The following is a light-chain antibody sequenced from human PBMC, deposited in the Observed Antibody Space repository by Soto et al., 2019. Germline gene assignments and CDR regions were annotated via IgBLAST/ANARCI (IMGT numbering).Light chain of an antibody. CDR2: GDT. Sequence: QSVLTQPPSVSGAPWQRVTISCTGTSSNIGAGHAVHWYRQFPGAAPKLLIYGDTHRPSGVPDRFSGSKSATSASLVITGLQAEDEADYYCQSYDTSLRGWRFGGGTKLTVL. V-gene: IGLV1-40*01. CDR1: SSNIGAGHA. CDR3: QSYDTSLRGWR. J-gene: IGLJ3*02.